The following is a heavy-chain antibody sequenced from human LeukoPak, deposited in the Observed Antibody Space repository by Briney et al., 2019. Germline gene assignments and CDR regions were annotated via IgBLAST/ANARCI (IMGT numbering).Heavy chain of an antibody. Sequence: GGSLRLSCAASGFTFSTYNMNWVRQAPGKGLEWVSSITGNSDKTFYADSVKGRFTISRDNSKNTLYLEMNSLRAEDTALYYCAREGYFASESWGQGTLVTVSS. J-gene: IGHJ1*01. CDR1: GFTFSTYN. V-gene: IGHV3-23*01. CDR3: AREGYFASES. CDR2: ITGNSDKT. D-gene: IGHD3-10*01.